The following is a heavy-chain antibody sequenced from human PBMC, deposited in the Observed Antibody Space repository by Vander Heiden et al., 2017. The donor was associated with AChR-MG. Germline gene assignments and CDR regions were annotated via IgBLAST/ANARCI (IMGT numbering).Heavy chain of an antibody. Sequence: EVQLLESGGGLVQPGGSLRLSCAASGFTFSSYAMSWVRQAPGKGLEWVSAISGRGGSTDYADSVKGRFTISRDNSKNTLYMKMNSLRAEDTAVYYCAKTSYMDVWGKGTTVTVSS. CDR3: AKTSYMDV. J-gene: IGHJ6*03. CDR1: GFTFSSYA. CDR2: ISGRGGST. V-gene: IGHV3-23*01.